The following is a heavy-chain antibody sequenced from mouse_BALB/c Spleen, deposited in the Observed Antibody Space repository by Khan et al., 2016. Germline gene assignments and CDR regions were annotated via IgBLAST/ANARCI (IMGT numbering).Heavy chain of an antibody. CDR2: ISDGGAYT. D-gene: IGHD1-1*02. CDR1: GFTFSDYY. J-gene: IGHJ1*01. CDR3: ARTYGNYGYFDV. V-gene: IGHV5-4*02. Sequence: EVELVESGGGLVKPGGSLKLSCAASGFTFSDYYMYWVRQTPEKRLEWVATISDGGAYTYYPDSVMGRFTISRDNAKNNLYLQMSSLKSEDTAMYYCARTYGNYGYFDVWGAGTTVTVSS.